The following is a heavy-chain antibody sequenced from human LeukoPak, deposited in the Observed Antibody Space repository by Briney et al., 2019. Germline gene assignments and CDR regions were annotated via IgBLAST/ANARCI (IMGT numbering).Heavy chain of an antibody. D-gene: IGHD1-14*01. CDR3: ARSNQADDY. CDR1: GFTFSSYW. CDR2: INRGGSSI. Sequence: GGSLRLSCAASGFTFSSYWMHWVRQVPGKGLVWVARINRGGSSITYADAVKGRFTISRDNAKNTLYLQMDSLRAEDTGVYYCARSNQADDYWGQGTLVTVSS. J-gene: IGHJ4*02. V-gene: IGHV3-74*01.